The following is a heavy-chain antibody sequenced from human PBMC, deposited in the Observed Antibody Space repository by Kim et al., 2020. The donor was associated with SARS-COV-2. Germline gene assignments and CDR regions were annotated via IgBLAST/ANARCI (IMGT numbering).Heavy chain of an antibody. V-gene: IGHV3-53*01. Sequence: GGSLRLSCAASGFTVSVDLIFFFFFFLFFLLEWVSLLFSDSRTFYADSVKGRFTISRYDSRYTVYLEMNSLRPEDTAAYYCARHDWFDPWGHGTQVTVSS. J-gene: IGHJ5*02. CDR1: GFTVSVDL. CDR2: LFSDSRT. CDR3: ARHDWFDP.